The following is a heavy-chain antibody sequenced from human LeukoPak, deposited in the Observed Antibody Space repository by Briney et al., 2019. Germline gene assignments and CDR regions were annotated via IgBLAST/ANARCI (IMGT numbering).Heavy chain of an antibody. CDR3: ASNRGANY. J-gene: IGHJ4*02. CDR1: GGSISTYY. CDR2: LYNSGST. Sequence: SETLSLTCTVSGGSISTYYWNWMRQPPGKGLEWIGYLYNSGSTNYNPSLKSRLTISVDMSKNQLSLKLSSVTAADTAVYYCASNRGANYWGQGTLVTVSS. V-gene: IGHV4-59*03. D-gene: IGHD3-10*01.